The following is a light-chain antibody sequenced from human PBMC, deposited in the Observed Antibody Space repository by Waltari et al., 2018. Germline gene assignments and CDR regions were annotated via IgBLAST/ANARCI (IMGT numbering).Light chain of an antibody. J-gene: IGKJ1*01. CDR2: AAS. CDR1: QRISSY. V-gene: IGKV1-8*01. Sequence: IRVTQAPSSLPASTGNRGTIHCPDSQRISSYLAWYQQKPGKAPKVLIYAASTLQSGVPSRFSGSGSGTDFTLTISCLQSEDFAIYYCQQYYSSPATFGQGTKVEIK. CDR3: QQYYSSPAT.